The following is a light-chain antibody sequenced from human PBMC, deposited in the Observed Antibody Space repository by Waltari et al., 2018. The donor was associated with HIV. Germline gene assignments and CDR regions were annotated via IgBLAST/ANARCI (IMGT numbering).Light chain of an antibody. CDR2: EVF. J-gene: IGLJ2*01. CDR1: TSDFGLYNF. V-gene: IGLV2-14*01. CDR3: ASFTSNYTLI. Sequence: QSTLTQPASVSGSPGPSITISCTVSTSDFGLYNFISSYQQHPAGVPNVIIYEVFSRPSGISSLFSGSRSANSASLTISWLKPEDEADYYCASFTSNYTLIFGGGTKVTV.